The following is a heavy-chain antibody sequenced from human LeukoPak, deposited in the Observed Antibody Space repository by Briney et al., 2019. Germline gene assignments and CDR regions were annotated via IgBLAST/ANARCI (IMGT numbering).Heavy chain of an antibody. D-gene: IGHD2-2*02. J-gene: IGHJ4*02. CDR1: GFTFSNYA. Sequence: PGGSLRLSCAASGFTFSNYAMHWVRQAPGKGLEWVAVISFAGNGEFYADSVKGRFAISRDNSKNTLYLQMNSLRTEDTAVYYCAKDEVGRYCSSTSCYSRFDYWGQGTLVTVSS. V-gene: IGHV3-30*18. CDR3: AKDEVGRYCSSTSCYSRFDY. CDR2: ISFAGNGE.